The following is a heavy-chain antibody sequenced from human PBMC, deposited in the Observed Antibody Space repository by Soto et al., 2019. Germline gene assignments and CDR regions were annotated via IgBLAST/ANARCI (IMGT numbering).Heavy chain of an antibody. V-gene: IGHV5-10-1*01. CDR2: IDPSDSYT. D-gene: IGHD2-21*02. J-gene: IGHJ3*02. CDR3: ALRSGIAYCGGTCYSRAFDI. CDR1: W. Sequence: WVVAVSLMPRKGLEWMGRIDPSDSYTNYSPSFQGHVTISADKSISTAYLQWSSLKASDTAMYYCALRSGIAYCGGTCYSRAFDIWGQGTMVTVSS.